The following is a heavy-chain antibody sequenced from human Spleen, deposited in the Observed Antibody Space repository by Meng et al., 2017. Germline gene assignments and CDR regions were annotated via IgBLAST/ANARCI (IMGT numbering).Heavy chain of an antibody. CDR1: GGSISSGGYY. J-gene: IGHJ5*02. CDR2: IYYSGST. CDR3: AANRDGFDP. Sequence: QVQSEGSGPGLVKTSQLLSFNCTVSGGSISSGGYYWSWIRQHPGKGLEWIGYIYYSGSTYYNPSLKSRVTISVDTSKNQFSLKLSSVTAADTAVYSCAANRDGFDPWGQGTLVTVSS. V-gene: IGHV4-31*03.